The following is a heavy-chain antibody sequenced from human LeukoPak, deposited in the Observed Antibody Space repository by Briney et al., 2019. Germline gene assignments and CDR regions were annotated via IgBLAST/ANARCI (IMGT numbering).Heavy chain of an antibody. CDR2: IYTSGST. CDR1: GGSNISYY. D-gene: IGHD5-12*01. CDR3: ATSYGYSGDES. V-gene: IGHV4-4*07. J-gene: IGHJ5*02. Sequence: SETLSLTCTVSGGSNISYYGSWIRQPAGKGLEWIGRIYTSGSTNYNPSLKSRVTISVDKSKNQFSLKLSSVTAADTAVYYCATSYGYSGDESWVQETLVTVSS.